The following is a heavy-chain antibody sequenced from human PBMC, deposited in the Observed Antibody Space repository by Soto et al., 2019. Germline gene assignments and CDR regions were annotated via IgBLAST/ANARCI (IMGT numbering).Heavy chain of an antibody. J-gene: IGHJ6*02. Sequence: GGSLRLFCAASGFSLDDYAMHWVRQAPGKGLEWVSGISWNSGSIGYADSVKGRFTISRDNAKNSLYLQMNSLRAEDTALYYCAKGGLLDYYYYGMDVWGQGTTVTVSS. CDR2: ISWNSGSI. V-gene: IGHV3-9*01. D-gene: IGHD1-26*01. CDR1: GFSLDDYA. CDR3: AKGGLLDYYYYGMDV.